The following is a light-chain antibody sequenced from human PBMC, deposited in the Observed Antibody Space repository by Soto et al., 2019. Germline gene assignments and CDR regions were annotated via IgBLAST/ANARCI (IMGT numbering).Light chain of an antibody. Sequence: EIVLTQSPATLSLSPGERVTLSCRASQSVSRYFAWYQQKPGQAPRLLIYDASNRATGIPARFRGSGSGTDFTLTISSLEPEDFAVYYCQQRINLTFGQEPKVEIK. J-gene: IGKJ1*01. V-gene: IGKV3-11*01. CDR1: QSVSRY. CDR3: QQRINLT. CDR2: DAS.